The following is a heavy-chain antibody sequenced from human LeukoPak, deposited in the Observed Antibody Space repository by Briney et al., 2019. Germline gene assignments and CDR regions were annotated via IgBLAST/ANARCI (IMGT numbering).Heavy chain of an antibody. CDR3: ARDSAQYSSSFNP. Sequence: GGSLRLSCAASGFTFSSYSMNWVRQAPGKGLEWVSYISSSSTIYYADSVKGRFTISRDNAKNSLYLQMNSLRAEDTAVYYCARDSAQYSSSFNPWGQGTLVTVSS. D-gene: IGHD6-6*01. J-gene: IGHJ5*02. V-gene: IGHV3-48*01. CDR2: ISSSSTI. CDR1: GFTFSSYS.